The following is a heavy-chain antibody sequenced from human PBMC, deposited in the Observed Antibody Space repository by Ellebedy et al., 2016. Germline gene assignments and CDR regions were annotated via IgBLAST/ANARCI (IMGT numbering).Heavy chain of an antibody. CDR3: ARRGNGIYYFDY. J-gene: IGHJ4*02. CDR1: GFTFSSYG. Sequence: GGSLRLSCAASGFTFSSYGMHWFRQAPGKGLEWVAVIWYEGSNKYYAASVKGRFTTSRDNSKNTLYLQMNSLGAEDTAGYYCARRGNGIYYFDYWGQGTLVTVSS. CDR2: IWYEGSNK. D-gene: IGHD2/OR15-2a*01. V-gene: IGHV3-33*01.